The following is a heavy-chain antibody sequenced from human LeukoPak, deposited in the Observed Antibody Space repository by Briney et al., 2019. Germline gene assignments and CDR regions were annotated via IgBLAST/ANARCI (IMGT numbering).Heavy chain of an antibody. CDR1: GFTFSSYA. J-gene: IGHJ6*02. V-gene: IGHV3-30*04. Sequence: PGRSLRLSCAASGFTFSSYAMHWVRQAPGKGLEWVAVISYDGSNKYYADSVKGRFTISRDNSKNTLYLQMNSLRAEDTAVYYCASSPSLLYGMDVWGQGTTVTVSS. CDR2: ISYDGSNK. CDR3: ASSPSLLYGMDV.